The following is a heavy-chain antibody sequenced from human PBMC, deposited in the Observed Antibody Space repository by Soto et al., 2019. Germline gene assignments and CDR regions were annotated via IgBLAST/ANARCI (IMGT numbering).Heavy chain of an antibody. V-gene: IGHV3-23*01. D-gene: IGHD2-2*02. CDR3: AKGYTYSGRGAFDV. Sequence: EVQLLESGGGLVQPGGSLRLSCAASGFTFSSYAMSWVRQAPGKGLEWVSVISGSGGSTYLADSVKGRFTISRDNSKNTLYLQMNSLRAENTAVYYCAKGYTYSGRGAFDVWGQGTMVTVSS. J-gene: IGHJ3*01. CDR2: ISGSGGST. CDR1: GFTFSSYA.